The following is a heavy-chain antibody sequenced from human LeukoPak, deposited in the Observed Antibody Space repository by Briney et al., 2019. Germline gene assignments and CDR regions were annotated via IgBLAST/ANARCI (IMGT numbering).Heavy chain of an antibody. J-gene: IGHJ4*02. CDR3: ARGAWNDGGTFDY. Sequence: GASVKVSCKASGYTFTGYYMHWVRQAPGQGLEWMGWINPNSGGTNYAQKFQGRVTMTRDTSISTAYMELSRLRSEDTAVYYCARGAWNDGGTFDYWGQGTLVTVSS. CDR2: INPNSGGT. CDR1: GYTFTGYY. D-gene: IGHD1-1*01. V-gene: IGHV1-2*02.